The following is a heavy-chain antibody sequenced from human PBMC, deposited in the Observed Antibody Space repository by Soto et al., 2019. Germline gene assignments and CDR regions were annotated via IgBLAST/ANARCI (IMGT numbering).Heavy chain of an antibody. CDR1: GDSVYSDSAA. CDR3: ARGSTVTTGFDY. V-gene: IGHV6-1*01. J-gene: IGHJ4*02. D-gene: IGHD4-17*01. CDR2: TYYRSKWYY. Sequence: SQTLSLTCAISGDSVYSDSAAWNWIRQSPSRGLEWLGRTYYRSKWYYSYAVSLKSRMTINPDTSKNQFSLQLNSVTPDDTAVYYCARGSTVTTGFDYWGQGTLVTVSS.